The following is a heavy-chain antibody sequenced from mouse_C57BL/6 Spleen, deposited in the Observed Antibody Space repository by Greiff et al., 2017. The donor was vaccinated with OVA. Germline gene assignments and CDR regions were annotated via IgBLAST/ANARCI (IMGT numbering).Heavy chain of an antibody. CDR2: ISNGGGST. J-gene: IGHJ3*01. D-gene: IGHD1-1*01. CDR1: GFTFSDYY. Sequence: DVMLVESGGGLVQPGGSLKLSCAASGFTFSDYYMYWVRQTPEKRLEWVAYISNGGGSTYYPDTVKGRFTISRDNAKNTLYLQMSRLKSEDTAMYYCARSFYYGSSYPAYWGQGTLVTVSA. V-gene: IGHV5-12*01. CDR3: ARSFYYGSSYPAY.